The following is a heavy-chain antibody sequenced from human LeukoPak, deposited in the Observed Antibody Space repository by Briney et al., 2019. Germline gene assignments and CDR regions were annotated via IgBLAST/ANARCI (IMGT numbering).Heavy chain of an antibody. CDR1: GYGFTSYW. D-gene: IGHD6-19*01. CDR3: ARQRRSSGWPNDY. CDR2: IYPDDSDT. J-gene: IGHJ4*02. Sequence: GASLKISSKGSGYGFTSYWIAWVRPMPGKGLEWMGIIYPDDSDTRYSPSFQGQVTITADKSISTAYLQWSSLKASDNAMYYCARQRRSSGWPNDYWGQGTLVTVSS. V-gene: IGHV5-51*01.